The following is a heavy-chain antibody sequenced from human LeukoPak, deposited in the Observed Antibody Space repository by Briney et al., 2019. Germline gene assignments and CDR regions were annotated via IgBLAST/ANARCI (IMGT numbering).Heavy chain of an antibody. CDR3: AREAQGEYSSSSGWFDP. J-gene: IGHJ5*02. V-gene: IGHV1-46*01. D-gene: IGHD6-6*01. CDR2: INPSGGST. Sequence: GASVKVSCKASGYTFTSYYMHWVRQALGQGLEWMGIINPSGGSTSYAQKFQGRVTMTRDTSTSTVYMELSSLRSEDTAVYYCAREAQGEYSSSSGWFDPWGQGTLVTVSS. CDR1: GYTFTSYY.